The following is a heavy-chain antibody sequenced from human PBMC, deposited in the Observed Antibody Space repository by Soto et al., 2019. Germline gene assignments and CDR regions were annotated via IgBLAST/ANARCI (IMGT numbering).Heavy chain of an antibody. D-gene: IGHD1-20*01. Sequence: AGGSLRLSCSASGFTFSNAWMNWVRQAPGKGLEWVGRIKSKTDGGTTDYAAPVKGRFTISRDDSKNTLYLQMNSLKTEDTAVYYCTTTGITNPAALLGMDVWGQGTTVTVSS. CDR3: TTTGITNPAALLGMDV. CDR1: GFTFSNAW. J-gene: IGHJ6*02. V-gene: IGHV3-15*07. CDR2: IKSKTDGGTT.